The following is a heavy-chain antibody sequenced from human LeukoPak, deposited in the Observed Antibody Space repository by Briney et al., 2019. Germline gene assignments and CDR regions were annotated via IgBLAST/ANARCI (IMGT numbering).Heavy chain of an antibody. Sequence: GGSLRLSCAASGFTFSSYWMSWVRQAPGKGLEWVANIKQDGSEKYYVDSVKGRFTISRDNAKNSLYLQMNSLRAEDTAVYYCAKGDTTWELPHDYWGQGTLVTVSS. CDR1: GFTFSSYW. J-gene: IGHJ4*02. CDR2: IKQDGSEK. CDR3: AKGDTTWELPHDY. D-gene: IGHD1-26*01. V-gene: IGHV3-7*01.